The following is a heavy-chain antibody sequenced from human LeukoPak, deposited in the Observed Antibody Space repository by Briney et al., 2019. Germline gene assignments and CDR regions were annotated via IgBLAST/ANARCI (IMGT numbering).Heavy chain of an antibody. CDR2: LNSDGSST. Sequence: PGGSLRLSCAASGFTFSSYWMHWVRQAPGKGLVWVSRLNSDGSSTTYAESVKGRFTISRDNARNTLYLQMNSLRAEDTAVYYCAGGGRYGYGHYWGQGTLHSVSS. CDR1: GFTFSSYW. CDR3: AGGGRYGYGHY. D-gene: IGHD5-18*01. J-gene: IGHJ4*02. V-gene: IGHV3-74*01.